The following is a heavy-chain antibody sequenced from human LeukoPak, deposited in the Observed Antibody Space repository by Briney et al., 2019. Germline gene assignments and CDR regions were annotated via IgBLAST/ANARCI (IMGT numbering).Heavy chain of an antibody. V-gene: IGHV1-69*04. J-gene: IGHJ3*02. D-gene: IGHD6-19*01. Sequence: ASVKVSCKASGGTFSSYAISWVRQAPGQGLEWMGRIIPILGIANYAQKFQGRVTITADKSTSTAYMELSSLRSEDTAVYYCARVLGQQWRYDAFDIWGQGTMVTVSS. CDR2: IIPILGIA. CDR3: ARVLGQQWRYDAFDI. CDR1: GGTFSSYA.